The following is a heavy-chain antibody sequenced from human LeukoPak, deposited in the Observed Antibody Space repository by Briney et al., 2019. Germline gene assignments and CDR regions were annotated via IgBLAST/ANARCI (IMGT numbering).Heavy chain of an antibody. CDR1: GFIFSSYW. CDR3: ARIIGAFGTYRYDS. D-gene: IGHD3-16*02. V-gene: IGHV3-7*01. J-gene: IGHJ4*02. CDR2: INQEGSER. Sequence: GGSLRLSCEVSGFIFSSYWMSWVRQAPGKGLEWVGNINQEGSERNHGDSVNGRFTISRDSAENSLYLQMNSLRAEDTAVYYCARIIGAFGTYRYDSWGQGTLVSVSS.